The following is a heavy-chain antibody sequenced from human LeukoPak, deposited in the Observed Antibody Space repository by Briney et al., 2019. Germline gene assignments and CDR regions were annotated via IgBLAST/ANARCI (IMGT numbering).Heavy chain of an antibody. D-gene: IGHD1-14*01. Sequence: GGSLRLSCAASGFTFSDYYMSWIRQAPGKGLEWVSYISSSGSTIYYADSVKGRFTISRDNAKNSLYLQMNSLRAEDTAVYYWARDPILPGYYYGMDVGGKGTTVTVSS. CDR2: ISSSGSTI. J-gene: IGHJ6*04. CDR3: ARDPILPGYYYGMDV. V-gene: IGHV3-11*01. CDR1: GFTFSDYY.